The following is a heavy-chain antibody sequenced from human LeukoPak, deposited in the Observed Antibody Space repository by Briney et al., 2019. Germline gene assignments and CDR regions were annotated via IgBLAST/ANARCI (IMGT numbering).Heavy chain of an antibody. CDR2: ISGSGGST. D-gene: IGHD6-13*01. J-gene: IGHJ6*02. Sequence: PGGSLRLSCAASGCTFSSYARSWVRQAPGKGLEWVSAISGSGGSTYYADSVKGRFTISRDNSKNTLYLQMNSLRAEDTAVYFCAKGATIAAAGMRSYYYYGMDVWGQGTTVTVSS. V-gene: IGHV3-23*01. CDR1: GCTFSSYA. CDR3: AKGATIAAAGMRSYYYYGMDV.